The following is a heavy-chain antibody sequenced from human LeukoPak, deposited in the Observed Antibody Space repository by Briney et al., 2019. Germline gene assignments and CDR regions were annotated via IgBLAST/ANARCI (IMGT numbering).Heavy chain of an antibody. D-gene: IGHD3-9*01. V-gene: IGHV3-21*01. CDR2: ISSSSSYI. CDR1: GFTFGDYA. J-gene: IGHJ6*03. Sequence: GRSLRLSCAASGFTFGDYAIHWVRQAPGKGLEWVSSISSSSSYIYYADSVKGRFTISRDNAKNSLYLQMNSLRAEDTAVYYCARDDVLRYLVLGYYYYYMDVWGKGTTVTISS. CDR3: ARDDVLRYLVLGYYYYYMDV.